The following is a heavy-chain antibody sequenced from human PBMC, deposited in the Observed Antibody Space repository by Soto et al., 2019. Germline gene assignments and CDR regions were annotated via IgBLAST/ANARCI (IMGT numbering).Heavy chain of an antibody. D-gene: IGHD3-9*01. CDR3: AKQGRLTLFYYGMDV. Sequence: PGESLKISCKGSGYDFSKSYINWVRQVPGKGLEWVGRIDPRDSWINYSPSVQGHVTISADKSINTAYLQWSSLEASDTATYYCAKQGRLTLFYYGMDVWGQGTTVTVSS. J-gene: IGHJ6*02. CDR2: IDPRDSWI. V-gene: IGHV5-10-1*01. CDR1: GYDFSKSY.